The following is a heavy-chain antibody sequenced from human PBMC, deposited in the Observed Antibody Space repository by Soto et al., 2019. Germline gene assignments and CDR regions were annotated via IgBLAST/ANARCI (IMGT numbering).Heavy chain of an antibody. CDR3: ARDTGSFTLYYYDSSGYHWFDP. J-gene: IGHJ5*02. CDR2: TSAYNGNT. D-gene: IGHD3-22*01. V-gene: IGHV1-18*01. Sequence: VASVKVSCKASGDTFTSYGISWVRQAPGQGLEWMGWTSAYNGNTNYAQKLQGRVTMTTDTSTSTAYMELRSLRSDDTAVYYCARDTGSFTLYYYDSSGYHWFDPWGQGTLVTVSS. CDR1: GDTFTSYG.